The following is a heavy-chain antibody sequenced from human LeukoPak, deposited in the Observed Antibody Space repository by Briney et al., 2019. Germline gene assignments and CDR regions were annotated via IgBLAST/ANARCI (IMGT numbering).Heavy chain of an antibody. Sequence: SETLSLTRTVSGGSISSSSYYWGWIRQPPGKGLEWIGSIYYSGSTYYNPSLKSRVTISVDTSKNQFSLKLSSVTAADTAVYYCARQSYYSNLFDYWGQGTLVTVSS. CDR3: ARQSYYSNLFDY. CDR1: GGSISSSSYY. V-gene: IGHV4-39*01. D-gene: IGHD4-11*01. J-gene: IGHJ4*02. CDR2: IYYSGST.